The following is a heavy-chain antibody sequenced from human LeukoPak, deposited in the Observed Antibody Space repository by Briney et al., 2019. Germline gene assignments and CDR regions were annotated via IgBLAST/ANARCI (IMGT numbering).Heavy chain of an antibody. CDR1: GFTFSSYG. J-gene: IGHJ4*02. Sequence: GGSLRLSCAASGFTFSSYGMHWVRQAPGKGLEWVAFIRYDGSNKYYADSVKGRFTISRDNSKNTLYLQMNSLRAEDTAVYYCAKVAVTYYDFWSGDYWGQGTLVTVSS. D-gene: IGHD3-3*01. CDR2: IRYDGSNK. CDR3: AKVAVTYYDFWSGDY. V-gene: IGHV3-30*02.